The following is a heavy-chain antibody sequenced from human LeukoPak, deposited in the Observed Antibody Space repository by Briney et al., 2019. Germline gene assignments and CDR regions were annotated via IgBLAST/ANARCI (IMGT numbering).Heavy chain of an antibody. J-gene: IGHJ4*02. CDR2: ISYDGSNK. Sequence: PGGSLRLSCAASGFTFSSYGMHWVRQAPGKGLEWVAVISYDGSNKYYADSVKGRFTISRDNSKNTLYLQMNSLRAEDTAVYYCGKEVGWYLRGLFDYWGQGTLVTVSS. V-gene: IGHV3-30*18. CDR3: GKEVGWYLRGLFDY. CDR1: GFTFSSYG. D-gene: IGHD6-19*01.